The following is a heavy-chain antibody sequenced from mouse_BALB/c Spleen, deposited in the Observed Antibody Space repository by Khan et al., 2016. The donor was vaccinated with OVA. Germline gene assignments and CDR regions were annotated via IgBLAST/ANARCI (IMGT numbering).Heavy chain of an antibody. Sequence: QVQLKQSGAELVRPGASVKLSCKTSGYIFTSYWIHWVKQRSGQGLEWIARIYPGTGSTYYNEKFKGKVTLTADKSSSTAYMQLSSLKSEDSAVYFGARYDSWGYNYAMDYWGQGTSVTVSS. D-gene: IGHD3-2*01. J-gene: IGHJ4*01. CDR3: ARYDSWGYNYAMDY. CDR1: GYIFTSYW. CDR2: IYPGTGST. V-gene: IGHV1S132*01.